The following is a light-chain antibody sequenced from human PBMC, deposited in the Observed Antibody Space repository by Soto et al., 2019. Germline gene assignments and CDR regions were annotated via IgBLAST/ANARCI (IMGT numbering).Light chain of an antibody. CDR1: QSISSW. CDR3: QQYSNYQAIT. V-gene: IGKV1-5*03. Sequence: DIPMTQSPSTLSASVGDRVTITCRASQSISSWLAWYQQKRGKAPKILIYKASTLDSGGPSRFSGSGSGTEFTLTISSLQQDDFATYYFQQYSNYQAITFGQGTRLEIK. J-gene: IGKJ5*01. CDR2: KAS.